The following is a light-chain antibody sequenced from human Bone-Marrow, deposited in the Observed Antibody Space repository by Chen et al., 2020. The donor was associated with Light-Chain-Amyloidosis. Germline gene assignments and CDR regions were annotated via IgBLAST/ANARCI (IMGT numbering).Light chain of an antibody. CDR1: QSVSSSY. Sequence: EIVLTQSPGTLSLSPGERATLSCRASQSVSSSYLAWYQQKPGQAPRLLIFGASNRATGIPDRFSGSESGTDFTLTISRLEPEDFVVYYCQQYGTTAGTFGQGTKLEIK. J-gene: IGKJ2*01. V-gene: IGKV3-20*01. CDR2: GAS. CDR3: QQYGTTAGT.